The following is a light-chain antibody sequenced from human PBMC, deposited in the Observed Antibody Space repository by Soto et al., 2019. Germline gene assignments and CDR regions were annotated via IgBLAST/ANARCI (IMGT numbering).Light chain of an antibody. CDR2: KAS. J-gene: IGKJ5*01. Sequence: IQMTQSPSLLSASVGDRVTITCRASQSISSWLAWYQQKPGKAPNLLIHKASHLESGVPSRFSGSGSGTEFTLTISSLQPGDFATYYCQLSCSTPPITFGQGTRLEIK. V-gene: IGKV1-5*03. CDR3: QLSCSTPPIT. CDR1: QSISSW.